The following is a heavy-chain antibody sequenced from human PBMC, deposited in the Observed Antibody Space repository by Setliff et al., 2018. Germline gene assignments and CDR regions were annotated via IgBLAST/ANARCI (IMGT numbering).Heavy chain of an antibody. J-gene: IGHJ4*02. CDR2: ISPSGST. CDR3: ARHPSSGSYYGGSIFYFDD. Sequence: SETLSLTCSVSGASITSGGFYWTWIRQPAGMGMEWIGHISPSGSTTYNPSVKSRVTISLDTSKNHFSLKLDSVTAADTALYYCARHPSSGSYYGGSIFYFDDWGPGILFTVSS. V-gene: IGHV4-61*09. D-gene: IGHD1-26*01. CDR1: GASITSGGFY.